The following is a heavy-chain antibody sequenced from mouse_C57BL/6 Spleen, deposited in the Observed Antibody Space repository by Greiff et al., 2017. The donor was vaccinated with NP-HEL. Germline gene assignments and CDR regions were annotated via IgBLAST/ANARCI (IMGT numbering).Heavy chain of an antibody. V-gene: IGHV1-50*01. CDR3: AGSTMVTRWFAY. Sequence: QVQLQQSGAELVKPGASVKLSCKASGYTFTSYWMQWVKQRPGQGLEWIGQIDPSDSYTNYNQKFKGKATLTVDTSSSTAYMQLSSLTSEDSAVYYCAGSTMVTRWFAYWGQGTLVTVSA. D-gene: IGHD2-1*01. J-gene: IGHJ3*01. CDR1: GYTFTSYW. CDR2: IDPSDSYT.